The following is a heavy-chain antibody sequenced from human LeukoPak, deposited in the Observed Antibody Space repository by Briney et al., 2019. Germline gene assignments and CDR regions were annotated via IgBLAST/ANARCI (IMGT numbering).Heavy chain of an antibody. CDR3: ARDLSGVTGYTYGRGIDY. CDR2: IKKDGSEK. J-gene: IGHJ4*02. V-gene: IGHV3-7*01. CDR1: GFTFSSLW. D-gene: IGHD5-18*01. Sequence: GGSLRLSCAASGFTFSSLWMTWVRQAPGKGLEWVANIKKDGSEKYYVDSVKGRFTISRDNAKTSLYLQMNSLRAEDTAVYYCARDLSGVTGYTYGRGIDYWGQGTLVTVSS.